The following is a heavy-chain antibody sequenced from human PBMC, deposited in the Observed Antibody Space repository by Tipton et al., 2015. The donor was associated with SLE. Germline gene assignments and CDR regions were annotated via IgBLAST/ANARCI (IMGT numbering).Heavy chain of an antibody. CDR3: AREGIAAAGTPPFDY. CDR1: GGSISSGSYY. Sequence: TLSLTCTVSGGSISSGSYYWSWIRQPAGKGLEWIGRIYTSGSTNYNPSLKSRVTISVDTSKTQFSLKLSSVTAADTAVYYCAREGIAAAGTPPFDYWGQGTLVTVSS. V-gene: IGHV4-61*02. CDR2: IYTSGST. D-gene: IGHD6-13*01. J-gene: IGHJ4*02.